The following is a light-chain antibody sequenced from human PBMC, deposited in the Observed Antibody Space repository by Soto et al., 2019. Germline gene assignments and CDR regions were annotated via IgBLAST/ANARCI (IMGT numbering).Light chain of an antibody. J-gene: IGKJ3*01. Sequence: DIQLTQSPSFLSASVGDRVTITCRASQGIRRYLAWYQQRPGKAPELLIYGASTLRPGGASRFSGSGSGTEFPLTISSLQPEDFATYFCQQLNTFPPFFTFGPGTKVDI. V-gene: IGKV1-9*01. CDR1: QGIRRY. CDR2: GAS. CDR3: QQLNTFPPFFT.